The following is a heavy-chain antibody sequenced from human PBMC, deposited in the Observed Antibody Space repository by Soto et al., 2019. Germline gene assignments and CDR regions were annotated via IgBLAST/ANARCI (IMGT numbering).Heavy chain of an antibody. D-gene: IGHD3-10*01. Sequence: ASVKVSCKASGYTFTSYGISWVRQAPGQGLEWMGWISAYNDNTNYAQKLQGRVTLTTDTSTSTAYMELRSLRSDDTAVYFCASDLRLLYGSGSYYFDSWGQGTLVTVSS. CDR3: ASDLRLLYGSGSYYFDS. CDR1: GYTFTSYG. V-gene: IGHV1-18*01. J-gene: IGHJ4*02. CDR2: ISAYNDNT.